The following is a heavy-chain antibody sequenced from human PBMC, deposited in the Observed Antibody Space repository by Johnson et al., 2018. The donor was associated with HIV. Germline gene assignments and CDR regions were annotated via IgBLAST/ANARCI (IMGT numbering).Heavy chain of an antibody. Sequence: EQLVESGGGLVQPGGSLRLSCAASGFTVSSNYISWVRQAPGMGLEWVSLIYSDGSTYYADSVKGRFTISRDDSKNTLYLQMSSLRAEDTAVYYCARGGGSSSWYQADAFDIWGQGTMVTVSS. CDR1: GFTVSSNY. CDR2: IYSDGST. CDR3: ARGGGSSSWYQADAFDI. J-gene: IGHJ3*02. V-gene: IGHV3-66*02. D-gene: IGHD6-13*01.